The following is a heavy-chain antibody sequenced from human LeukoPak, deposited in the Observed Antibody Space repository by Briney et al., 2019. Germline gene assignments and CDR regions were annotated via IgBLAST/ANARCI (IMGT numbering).Heavy chain of an antibody. Sequence: ASVKVSCKSSGYTFTSYYMHWVRQAPGQGLEWMGIINPSGGSTSYAQKFQGRVTMTRDMSTSTVYMELSSLRSEDTAVYYCARRPGYGDYSDYWGQGTLVTVSS. CDR1: GYTFTSYY. J-gene: IGHJ4*02. D-gene: IGHD4-17*01. CDR2: INPSGGST. V-gene: IGHV1-46*01. CDR3: ARRPGYGDYSDY.